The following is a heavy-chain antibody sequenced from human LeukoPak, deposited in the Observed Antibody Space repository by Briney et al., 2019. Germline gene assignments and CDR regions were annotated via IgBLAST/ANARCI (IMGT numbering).Heavy chain of an antibody. Sequence: SETLSLTCIVSGGSISSRSDYWGWIRQPPGKGLEWIGSIYYSGSTYYNPSLKSRVTISVDTSKNQFSLKLSSVTAADTAVYYCARRGTGYSSSSTGRWFDPWGQGTLVTVSS. V-gene: IGHV4-39*01. J-gene: IGHJ5*02. CDR2: IYYSGST. CDR1: GGSISSRSDY. D-gene: IGHD6-13*01. CDR3: ARRGTGYSSSSTGRWFDP.